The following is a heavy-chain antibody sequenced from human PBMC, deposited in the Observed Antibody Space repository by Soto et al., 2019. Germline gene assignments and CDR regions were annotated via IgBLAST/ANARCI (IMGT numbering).Heavy chain of an antibody. CDR3: ARDRHNNFFDP. CDR2: IYYSGST. V-gene: IGHV4-31*03. D-gene: IGHD6-6*01. CDR1: GASMSSGGYY. Sequence: QVQLQESGPGLVKPSQTLSLTCTVSGASMSSGGYYWTWIRQSPGKGLEWIGYIYYSGSTYYNPSLESRVAISLDPSRSHFSLSLHSVTAADTAIYYCARDRHNNFFDPWGQGTLVTVSS. J-gene: IGHJ5*02.